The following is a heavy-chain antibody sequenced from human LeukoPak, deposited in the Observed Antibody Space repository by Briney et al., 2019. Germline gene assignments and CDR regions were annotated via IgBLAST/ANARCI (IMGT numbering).Heavy chain of an antibody. D-gene: IGHD6-13*01. CDR2: ISSSSNI. J-gene: IGHJ5*02. CDR3: AREICSSCLNWFDP. V-gene: IGHV3-21*01. Sequence: GGSLRLSCAASGFTFSSYSMNWVRQAPGKGLEWVSSISSSSNIYYADSVKGRFTISRDNAKISLYLEMNSLRGDDTAVYYCAREICSSCLNWFDPWGQGTLVTVSS. CDR1: GFTFSSYS.